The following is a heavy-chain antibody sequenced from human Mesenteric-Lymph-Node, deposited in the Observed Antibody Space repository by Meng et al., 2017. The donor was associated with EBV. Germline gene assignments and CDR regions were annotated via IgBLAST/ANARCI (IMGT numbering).Heavy chain of an antibody. V-gene: IGHV4-34*01. J-gene: IGHJ4*02. CDR3: ARGEKGPIDY. CDR1: GGSFSVYY. CDR2: INHSGST. Sequence: QVHLRQWGAGLLKPSETLSLPCAVYGGSFSVYYWTWIRQPPGKGLEWIGEINHSGSTNYNPSLKSRVTISVDTSKNQFSLKLSSVTAADTAVYYCARGEKGPIDYWGQGTLVTVSS.